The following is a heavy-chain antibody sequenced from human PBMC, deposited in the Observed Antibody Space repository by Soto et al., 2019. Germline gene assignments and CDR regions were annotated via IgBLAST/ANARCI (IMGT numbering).Heavy chain of an antibody. CDR1: GGSFSGYY. CDR2: INHSGST. D-gene: IGHD3-10*01. V-gene: IGHV4-34*01. Sequence: SETLSLTCSVYGGSFSGYYWSWIRQPPGKGLEWIGEINHSGSTNYNPSLKSRVTISVDTSKNQFSLKLSSVTAADTAVYYCARGRAWSYYGSGRYYYGMDVWGQGTTVTVSS. CDR3: ARGRAWSYYGSGRYYYGMDV. J-gene: IGHJ6*02.